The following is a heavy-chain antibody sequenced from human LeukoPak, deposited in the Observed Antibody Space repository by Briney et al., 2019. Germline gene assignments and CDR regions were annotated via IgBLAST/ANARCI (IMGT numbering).Heavy chain of an antibody. J-gene: IGHJ4*02. CDR2: IYYSGST. CDR3: ARVDSNYLDFDY. D-gene: IGHD4-11*01. V-gene: IGHV4-39*07. CDR1: GGSLSSSSYY. Sequence: PSEALSLTCAVSGGSLSSSSYYWGWIRQPPGKGLEWIGSIYYSGSTYYNPSLKSRVTISVDTSKNQFSLKLSSVTAADTAVYYCARVDSNYLDFDYWGQGTLVTVSS.